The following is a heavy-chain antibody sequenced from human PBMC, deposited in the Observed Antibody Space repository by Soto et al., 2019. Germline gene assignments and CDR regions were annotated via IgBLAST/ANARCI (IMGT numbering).Heavy chain of an antibody. Sequence: TLSLPCTVSGGSISSGGYYWSWIRQHPGKGLEWIGYIYYSGSTYYNPSLKSRVTISVDTSKNQFSLKLSSVTAADTAVYYCAREVSYGVYLVYFDLWGRGTLVTVSS. CDR2: IYYSGST. J-gene: IGHJ2*01. CDR1: GGSISSGGYY. D-gene: IGHD4-17*01. CDR3: AREVSYGVYLVYFDL. V-gene: IGHV4-31*03.